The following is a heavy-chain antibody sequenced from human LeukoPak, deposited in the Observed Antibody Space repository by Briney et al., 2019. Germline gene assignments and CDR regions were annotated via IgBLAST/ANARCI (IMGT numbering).Heavy chain of an antibody. CDR3: ARGGTWDLDY. CDR2: IKPDGSEK. V-gene: IGHV3-7*01. D-gene: IGHD1-1*01. Sequence: GGSLRLSCAAXGFTFSTYWMTWVRQAPGKGLECVANIKPDGSEKYYVDSVEGRFTISRDHAKNSLYLQMNSLRAEDTALYYCARGGTWDLDYWGQGTLVTVSS. J-gene: IGHJ4*02. CDR1: GFTFSTYW.